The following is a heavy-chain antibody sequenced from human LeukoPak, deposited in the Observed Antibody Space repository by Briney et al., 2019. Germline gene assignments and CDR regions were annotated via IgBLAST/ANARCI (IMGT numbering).Heavy chain of an antibody. D-gene: IGHD6-13*01. CDR3: ARGGASSLRYGY. Sequence: PGGSLRLSCAASGFTFSSYWMGWVRQAPGKGLEWVANIRQDGSEKYYVDSVKGRFTISRDNAKNSLYLQMNSLRAEDTAVYYCARGGASSLRYGYWGQGTLVTVSS. V-gene: IGHV3-7*01. CDR2: IRQDGSEK. CDR1: GFTFSSYW. J-gene: IGHJ4*02.